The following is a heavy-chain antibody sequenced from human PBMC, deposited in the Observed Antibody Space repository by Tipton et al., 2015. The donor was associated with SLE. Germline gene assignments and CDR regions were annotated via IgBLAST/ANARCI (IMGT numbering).Heavy chain of an antibody. CDR1: GDSISGYH. V-gene: IGHV4-59*01. J-gene: IGHJ4*02. D-gene: IGHD5-24*01. CDR2: ISHSGRP. CDR3: TIGQGWLPDY. Sequence: TLSLTCAVSGDSISGYHWSWIRQAPGKGLEWIGYISHSGRPNYNPSLKSRVTMSIDTSKNQFSLKLSSVTAADTAIYYCTIGQGWLPDYWGQGTLVTVSS.